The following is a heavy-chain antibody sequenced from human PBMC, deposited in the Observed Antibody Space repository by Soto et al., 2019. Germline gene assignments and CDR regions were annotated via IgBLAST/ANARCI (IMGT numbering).Heavy chain of an antibody. V-gene: IGHV1-3*01. Sequence: QVHLVQSGSEVKKPGASVKVSCKASGYTFTSYAIHWVRQAPGQRLEWMGWINAGNGNTKYSQKFQGRVTITRDTSACTAYMELSSLRSEDTAVYYCARDSGPRGYSIGWYFSDYWRQGTLVTV. D-gene: IGHD6-19*01. J-gene: IGHJ4*02. CDR1: GYTFTSYA. CDR3: ARDSGPRGYSIGWYFSDY. CDR2: INAGNGNT.